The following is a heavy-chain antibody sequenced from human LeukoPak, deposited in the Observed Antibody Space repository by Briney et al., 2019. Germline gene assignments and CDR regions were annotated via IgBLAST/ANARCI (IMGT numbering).Heavy chain of an antibody. Sequence: PSETLSLTCAVSGGSISSGGYPWSWIRQPPGKGLEWIGYIYHSGGTYYNPSLKSRVTISVDRSKNQFSLKLSSVTAADTAVYYCASSHDYGDPNWFDPWGQGTLVTVSS. CDR2: IYHSGGT. J-gene: IGHJ5*02. D-gene: IGHD4-17*01. V-gene: IGHV4-30-2*01. CDR1: GGSISSGGYP. CDR3: ASSHDYGDPNWFDP.